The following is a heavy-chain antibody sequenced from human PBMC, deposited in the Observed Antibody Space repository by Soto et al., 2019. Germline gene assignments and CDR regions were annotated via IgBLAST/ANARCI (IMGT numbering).Heavy chain of an antibody. CDR3: AIFESGVRGNYFDY. CDR2: INPNSGGT. J-gene: IGHJ4*02. V-gene: IGHV1-2*04. Sequence: QVQLVQSGAEVKKPEASVKVSCKASGYTFTGYYMHWVRQAPGQGLEWMGWINPNSGGTNYAQKFQGWVTMTRDTSISTAYMELSRLRSDDTAVYYCAIFESGVRGNYFDYWGQGTLVTVSS. CDR1: GYTFTGYY. D-gene: IGHD3-10*01.